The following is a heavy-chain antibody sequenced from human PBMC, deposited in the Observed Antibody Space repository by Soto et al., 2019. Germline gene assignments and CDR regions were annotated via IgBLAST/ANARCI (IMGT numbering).Heavy chain of an antibody. D-gene: IGHD3-22*01. CDR3: ARDTTMIVGGCFDY. CDR2: IYYSGST. CDR1: GGSISSGDYY. Sequence: QVQLQESGPGLVKPSQTLSLTCTVSGGSISSGDYYWSWIRQPPGKGLEWIGYIYYSGSTYYNPSLKRRVTXXVXTXXIQFSLKLSSVTAAGTAVYYCARDTTMIVGGCFDYWGQGTLVTVSS. V-gene: IGHV4-30-4*01. J-gene: IGHJ4*02.